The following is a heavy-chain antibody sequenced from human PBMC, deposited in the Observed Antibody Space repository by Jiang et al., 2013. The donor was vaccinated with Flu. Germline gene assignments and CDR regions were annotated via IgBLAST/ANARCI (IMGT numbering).Heavy chain of an antibody. D-gene: IGHD6-19*01. V-gene: IGHV1-69*04. CDR2: IIPILGIA. CDR3: ARVEAVAGNEVDY. CDR1: GGTFSSYA. J-gene: IGHJ4*02. Sequence: GAEVKKPGSSVKVSCKASGGTFSSYAISWVRQAPGQGLEWMGRIIPILGIANYAQKFQGRVTITADKSTSTAYMELSSLRSEDTAVYYCARVEAVAGNEVDYWGQGTLVTVSS.